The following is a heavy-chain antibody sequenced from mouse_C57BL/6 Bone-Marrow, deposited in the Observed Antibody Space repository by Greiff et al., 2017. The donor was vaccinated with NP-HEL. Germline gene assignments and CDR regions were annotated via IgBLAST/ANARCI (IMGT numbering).Heavy chain of an antibody. CDR3: ARSGVWLRRWFAD. V-gene: IGHV1-64*01. D-gene: IGHD2-2*01. CDR1: GYTFTSYW. J-gene: IGHJ3*01. CDR2: IHPNSGST. Sequence: QVQLQQPGAELVKPGASVKLSCKASGYTFTSYWMHWVKQRPGQGLEWIGMIHPNSGSTNYNEKFKSKATLTVDKSSSTAYMQLSSLTSEDSAVYYSARSGVWLRRWFADWGKGTLVTVSA.